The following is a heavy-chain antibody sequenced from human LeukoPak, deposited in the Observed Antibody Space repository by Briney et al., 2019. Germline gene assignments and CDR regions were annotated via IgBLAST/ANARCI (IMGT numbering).Heavy chain of an antibody. Sequence: GGSLRLSCAASGFTFSSYTMHWVRQAPGKGLEWLSSISSSSSYIYYADSVKGRFTISRDNSKNTLYLQMNSLRAEDTAVYYCAKGIAVAGTLLTPPDCWGQGTLVTVSS. D-gene: IGHD6-19*01. CDR3: AKGIAVAGTLLTPPDC. V-gene: IGHV3-21*01. J-gene: IGHJ4*02. CDR1: GFTFSSYT. CDR2: ISSSSSYI.